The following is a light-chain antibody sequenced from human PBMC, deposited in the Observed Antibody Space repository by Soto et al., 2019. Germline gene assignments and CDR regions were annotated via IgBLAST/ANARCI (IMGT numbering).Light chain of an antibody. Sequence: EIVLTQSPGTLSLSPGERATLSCRASQSVSSAHLAWYQQKPGQAPRLLIYGASSRATDIPDRFSGSASGTDCTLTISRLEPEDCAVYYCQQSGSSPWTFGQGTKVEIK. CDR3: QQSGSSPWT. CDR2: GAS. CDR1: QSVSSAH. J-gene: IGKJ1*01. V-gene: IGKV3-20*01.